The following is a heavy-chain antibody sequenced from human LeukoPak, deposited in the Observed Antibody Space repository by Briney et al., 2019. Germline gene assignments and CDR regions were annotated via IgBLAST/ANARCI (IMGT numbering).Heavy chain of an antibody. J-gene: IGHJ5*02. D-gene: IGHD6-19*01. CDR2: IYYSGST. CDR3: AKVGYSSGWYSGWFDP. V-gene: IGHV4-39*01. Sequence: SETLSLTCTVSGGSISSGSYYWGWIRQPPGEGLEWIGSIYYSGSTYYNTSLKSRVTISVDTSKNQFSLRLNSVTAADTAVYYCAKVGYSSGWYSGWFDPWGQGTLVTVSS. CDR1: GGSISSGSYY.